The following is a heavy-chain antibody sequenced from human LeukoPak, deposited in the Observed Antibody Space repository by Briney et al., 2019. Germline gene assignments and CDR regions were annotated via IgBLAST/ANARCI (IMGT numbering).Heavy chain of an antibody. J-gene: IGHJ3*02. CDR3: ARSTWDIVVVPAAPDAFDI. V-gene: IGHV1-18*01. CDR1: GYTFTSYG. D-gene: IGHD2-2*01. CDR2: ISAYNGNT. Sequence: ASVKVSCKASGYTFTSYGISWVRQAPGQGLERMGWISAYNGNTNYAQKLQGRVTMTTDTSTSTAYMELRSLRSDDTAVYYCARSTWDIVVVPAAPDAFDIWGQGTMVTVSS.